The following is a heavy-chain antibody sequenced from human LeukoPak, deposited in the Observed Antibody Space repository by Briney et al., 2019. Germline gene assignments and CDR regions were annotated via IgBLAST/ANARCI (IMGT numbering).Heavy chain of an antibody. D-gene: IGHD3-22*01. Sequence: GGSLRLSCAASGFTFSSYAMSWVRQAPGKGLEWVSYISSSGSTIYYADSVMGRFTISRDNAKNSLYLQMNSLRAEDTAVYYCARDPLYYDSRGYSYWGQGTLVTVSS. CDR3: ARDPLYYDSRGYSY. V-gene: IGHV3-48*04. CDR1: GFTFSSYA. CDR2: ISSSGSTI. J-gene: IGHJ4*02.